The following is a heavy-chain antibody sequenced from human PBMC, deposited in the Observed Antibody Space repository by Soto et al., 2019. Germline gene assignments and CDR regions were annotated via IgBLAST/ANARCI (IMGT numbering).Heavy chain of an antibody. Sequence: SETLSLTCTVSGGSISGYYWSWIRQPPGKGLEWIGHIYYSGSTNYNPSLKSRVTILVDTSKNQLSLKLYSVTAADTAVYYCARVFRGMDVWGQGTTVTVSS. CDR2: IYYSGST. V-gene: IGHV4-59*01. J-gene: IGHJ6*02. CDR1: GGSISGYY. CDR3: ARVFRGMDV.